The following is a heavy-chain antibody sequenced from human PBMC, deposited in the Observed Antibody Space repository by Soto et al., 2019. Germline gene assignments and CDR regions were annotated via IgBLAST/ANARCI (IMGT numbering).Heavy chain of an antibody. CDR1: GGTFSSYA. J-gene: IGHJ6*02. CDR2: IIPIFGTA. D-gene: IGHD2-2*01. Sequence: SVKVSCKASGGTFSSYAISWVRQAPGQGLEWMGGIIPIFGTANYAQKFQGRVTITADESTSTAYMELSSLRSEDTAVYYCARDLSPRDIVVVPAAMGARYYYYCGMDVWGQGTTVTVSS. V-gene: IGHV1-69*13. CDR3: ARDLSPRDIVVVPAAMGARYYYYCGMDV.